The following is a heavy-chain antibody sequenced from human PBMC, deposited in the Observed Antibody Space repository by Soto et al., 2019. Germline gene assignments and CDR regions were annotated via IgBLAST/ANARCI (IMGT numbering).Heavy chain of an antibody. V-gene: IGHV4-39*01. Sequence: QLQLQESGPGLVKPSETLSLTCTVSGGSINNSSFYWGWVRQPPGKRLEWIGSIYYSGSAYYNPSLKSRLTISVDTSKNQFPLNLSSVTAADTAVYFCARRPLVRGIIPYYFDSWGQGTLVTVSS. D-gene: IGHD3-10*01. J-gene: IGHJ4*02. CDR2: IYYSGSA. CDR1: GGSINNSSFY. CDR3: ARRPLVRGIIPYYFDS.